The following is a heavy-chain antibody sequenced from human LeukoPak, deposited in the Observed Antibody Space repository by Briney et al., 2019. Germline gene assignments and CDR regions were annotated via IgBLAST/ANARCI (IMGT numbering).Heavy chain of an antibody. CDR1: GYTFTSYG. V-gene: IGHV1-18*01. CDR2: ISAYNGNT. D-gene: IGHD5-12*01. J-gene: IGHJ4*02. CDR3: AGDYSGYDSRIPSLTGY. Sequence: ASVKVSCKASGYTFTSYGISWVRQAPGQGLEWMGWISAYNGNTNYAQKLQGRVTMTTDTSTSTAYMELRSLRSDDTAVYYRAGDYSGYDSRIPSLTGYWGQGTLVTVSS.